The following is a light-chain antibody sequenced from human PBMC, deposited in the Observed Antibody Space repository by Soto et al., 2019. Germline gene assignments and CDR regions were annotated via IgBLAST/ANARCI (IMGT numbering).Light chain of an antibody. J-gene: IGKJ1*01. V-gene: IGKV3-20*01. Sequence: EIALTQSPGTLSLSPGEKATLSCRASQSVGDTFLSWYQQKPGLAPRLLIYGVSNRATGIPDRFSGSGSGTDFILTISRLEPEDFALYYCGQFVSSPPRTFDQGTKVDIK. CDR2: GVS. CDR3: GQFVSSPPRT. CDR1: QSVGDTF.